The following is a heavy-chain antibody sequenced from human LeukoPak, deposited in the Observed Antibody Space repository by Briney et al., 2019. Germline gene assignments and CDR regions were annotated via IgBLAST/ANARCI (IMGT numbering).Heavy chain of an antibody. CDR2: INPSDGAT. CDR3: ARGYCSSTSCPGVFDP. CDR1: GYTFTMYY. D-gene: IGHD2-2*01. J-gene: IGHJ5*02. V-gene: IGHV1-46*01. Sequence: ASVKVSCKASGYTFTMYYIHWVRQAPGQGLEWMGMINPSDGATTYAQRFQGRVTMTRDMSTTTVYMDLRSLRSEDTAVYFCARGYCSSTSCPGVFDPWGQGTLVTVSS.